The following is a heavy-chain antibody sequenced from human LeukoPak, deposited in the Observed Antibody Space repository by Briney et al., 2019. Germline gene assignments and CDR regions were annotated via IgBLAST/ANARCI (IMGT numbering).Heavy chain of an antibody. CDR3: AKGYRSSWYYFDY. Sequence: GGSLRLSCAASGFTFSSYAMSWVRQAPGKGLDWVSLISGSGGSTYYADSVKGRFTISRDNSKNTLYLQMNSLRADDTAVYYCAKGYRSSWYYFDYWGQGTLVTVSS. V-gene: IGHV3-23*01. D-gene: IGHD6-13*01. CDR2: ISGSGGST. CDR1: GFTFSSYA. J-gene: IGHJ4*02.